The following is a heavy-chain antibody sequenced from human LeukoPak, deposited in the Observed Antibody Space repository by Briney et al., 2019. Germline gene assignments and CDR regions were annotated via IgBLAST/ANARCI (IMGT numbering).Heavy chain of an antibody. D-gene: IGHD2-15*01. Sequence: SETLSLTCTVSGGSISSYYWSWIRQPAGKGLEWIGRIYTSGSTNYNPSLKSRVTMSVDTSKNQFSLKLSSVTAADTAVYYCAREGYCSGGSCYSVSGYSYGSITYFDYWGQGTLVTVSS. CDR1: GGSISSYY. J-gene: IGHJ4*02. CDR3: AREGYCSGGSCYSVSGYSYGSITYFDY. CDR2: IYTSGST. V-gene: IGHV4-4*07.